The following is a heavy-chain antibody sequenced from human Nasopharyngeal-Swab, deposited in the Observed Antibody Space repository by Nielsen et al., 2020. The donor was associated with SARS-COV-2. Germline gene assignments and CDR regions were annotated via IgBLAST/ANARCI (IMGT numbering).Heavy chain of an antibody. J-gene: IGHJ5*02. Sequence: SGTLSLTFTVSGGSISTVGYYWSWIRQHPGKGLEWIGYIYYSGSTYYNPSIKSQVTTSVDTSKNQFSLKLSSVTAADTAVYYCARRNGIAAAGTGWFDPWGQGTLVTVSS. CDR3: ARRNGIAAAGTGWFDP. CDR2: IYYSGST. CDR1: GGSISTVGYY. V-gene: IGHV4-31*01. D-gene: IGHD6-13*01.